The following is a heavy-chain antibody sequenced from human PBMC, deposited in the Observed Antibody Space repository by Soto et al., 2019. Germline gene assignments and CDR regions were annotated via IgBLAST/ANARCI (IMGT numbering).Heavy chain of an antibody. J-gene: IGHJ6*02. CDR3: ARVKYSSGWSYYYGMDV. V-gene: IGHV3-30-3*01. Sequence: PGGSLRLSCAASGFTFSSYAMHWVRQAPGKGLEWVAVISYDGSNKYYADSVKGRFTISRDNSKNTLYLQMNSLRAEGTAVYYCARVKYSSGWSYYYGMDVWGQGTTVTVSS. D-gene: IGHD6-19*01. CDR2: ISYDGSNK. CDR1: GFTFSSYA.